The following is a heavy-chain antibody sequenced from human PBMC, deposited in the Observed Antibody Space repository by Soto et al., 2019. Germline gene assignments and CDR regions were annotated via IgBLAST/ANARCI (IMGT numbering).Heavy chain of an antibody. CDR2: TYYRSKWYN. Sequence: SQTLSLTCAISGDSVSSNSAAWNWIRQSPTRGLEWLGRTYYRSKWYNDYAVSVKSRITINPDTSKNQFSLQLNSVTPEDTAVYYCAREEKKYYDFWSGYHTFDYWGQGTLVTVSS. V-gene: IGHV6-1*01. CDR1: GDSVSSNSAA. CDR3: AREEKKYYDFWSGYHTFDY. J-gene: IGHJ4*02. D-gene: IGHD3-3*01.